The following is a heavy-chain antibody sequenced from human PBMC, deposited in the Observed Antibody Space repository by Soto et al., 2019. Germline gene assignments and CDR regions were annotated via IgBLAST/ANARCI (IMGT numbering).Heavy chain of an antibody. CDR1: GFTFSNAW. CDR2: IKSKTDGGTT. J-gene: IGHJ4*02. CDR3: TTVSGLRFLEWLLPQIKFDY. D-gene: IGHD3-3*01. V-gene: IGHV3-15*01. Sequence: GGSLRLSCAASGFTFSNAWMSWVRQAPGKRLEWVGRIKSKTDGGTTDYAAPEKGRFTISRDDSKNTLYLQMNSLKTEDTAVYYCTTVSGLRFLEWLLPQIKFDYWGQGTLVTVSS.